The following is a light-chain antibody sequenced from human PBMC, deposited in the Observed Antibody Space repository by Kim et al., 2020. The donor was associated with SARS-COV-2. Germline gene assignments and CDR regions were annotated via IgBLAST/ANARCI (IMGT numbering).Light chain of an antibody. Sequence: EIVLTQSPGTLSLSPGERATLSCRASQSVSSNYLAWYHHKPGQAPRLLIHGASSRATGIPDRFSGSGSGTDFTLTISRLEPEDFAVYFCQQYGTSPPLTFGGGTKVDIK. V-gene: IGKV3-20*01. J-gene: IGKJ4*01. CDR2: GAS. CDR3: QQYGTSPPLT. CDR1: QSVSSNY.